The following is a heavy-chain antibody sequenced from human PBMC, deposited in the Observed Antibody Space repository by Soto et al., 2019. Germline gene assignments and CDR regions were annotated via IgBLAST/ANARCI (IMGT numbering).Heavy chain of an antibody. Sequence: QVQLVQSGAEVKKPGSSAKVSCNASGGTFSSYAISWVRQAPGQGLEWMGGIIPIFGTANYAQKFQGRVKITADEATSTAYRELSSLRSEDTAVYYCARATDVWSCYDYYYGMDVWGQGTTVTVSS. V-gene: IGHV1-69*01. CDR3: ARATDVWSCYDYYYGMDV. D-gene: IGHD3-3*01. CDR2: IIPIFGTA. CDR1: GGTFSSYA. J-gene: IGHJ6*02.